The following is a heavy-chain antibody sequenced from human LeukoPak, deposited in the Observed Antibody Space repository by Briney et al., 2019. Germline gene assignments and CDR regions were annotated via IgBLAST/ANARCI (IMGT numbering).Heavy chain of an antibody. V-gene: IGHV3-21*01. J-gene: IGHJ4*02. CDR3: ARESSGIAATDKIDY. Sequence: GGSLRLSCAAFGFTFSRYSMTWVRQAPGKGLEWVSSFTSMSRTIYYADSVKGRFTISRDDAKESLYLQMNSLRVDDTAIYYCARESSGIAATDKIDYWGQGALVTVSS. CDR1: GFTFSRYS. CDR2: FTSMSRTI. D-gene: IGHD6-13*01.